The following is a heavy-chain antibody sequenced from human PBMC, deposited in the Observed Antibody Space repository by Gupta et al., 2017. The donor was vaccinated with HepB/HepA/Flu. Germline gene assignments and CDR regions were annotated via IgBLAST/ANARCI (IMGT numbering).Heavy chain of an antibody. CDR2: ISTNGGST. V-gene: IGHV3-64*01. Sequence: EVQLVESGGGLVQPGGSLRLSCAASGFTFSRYAMHWVRQAPGKGLEYVSVISTNGGSTSYANSVKGRFTISRDNSKDTLYLQMGSLRAEDMAVYYCARDGQEGVTVAGTTRWYFDLWGRGTLVTVSS. CDR1: GFTFSRYA. D-gene: IGHD6-19*01. CDR3: ARDGQEGVTVAGTTRWYFDL. J-gene: IGHJ2*01.